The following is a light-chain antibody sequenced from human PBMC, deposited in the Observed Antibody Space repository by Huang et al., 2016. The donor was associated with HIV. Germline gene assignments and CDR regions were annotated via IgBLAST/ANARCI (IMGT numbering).Light chain of an antibody. Sequence: EVVLTQSPGTLSLSPGERATLSCRASQSLRDTYLAWYQQRPGQAPRLLIYGASSRATAIPDRFSGSGSGTDFTLTINRLEPQDSAVYFCLQYDRSPLTFGGGTKVEL. CDR1: QSLRDTY. CDR3: LQYDRSPLT. J-gene: IGKJ4*01. CDR2: GAS. V-gene: IGKV3-20*01.